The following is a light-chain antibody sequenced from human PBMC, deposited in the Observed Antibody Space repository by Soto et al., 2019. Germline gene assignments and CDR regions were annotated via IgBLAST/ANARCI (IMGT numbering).Light chain of an antibody. CDR3: QSYDSSLSVV. Sequence: QSVLTQPPSVSGARGQRVTISCTGSNSNIGTGYDVHWYQQVPGTAPKLLIYGNNNRPSGVPDRFSGSKSGTSASLAIRGLRAEDEADYYCQSYDSSLSVVFGGGTKLTVL. CDR1: NSNIGTGYD. CDR2: GNN. V-gene: IGLV1-40*01. J-gene: IGLJ2*01.